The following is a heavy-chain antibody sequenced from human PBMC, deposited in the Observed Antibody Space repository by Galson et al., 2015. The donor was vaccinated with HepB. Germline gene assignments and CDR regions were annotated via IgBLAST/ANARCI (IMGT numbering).Heavy chain of an antibody. CDR3: AHRHYYNSSNYAFDF. V-gene: IGHV2-5*01. CDR2: IYWNDDK. Sequence: PALVKPTQTLSLTCTFSGFSLSTTGVGVAWIRQPPGKALEWLALIYWNDDKRYRSSLKSRLTITKDTSKNQVVLTMTNMDPVDTATYYCAHRHYYNSSNYAFDFWGQGTPVTVSS. CDR1: GFSLSTTGVG. D-gene: IGHD3-22*01. J-gene: IGHJ4*02.